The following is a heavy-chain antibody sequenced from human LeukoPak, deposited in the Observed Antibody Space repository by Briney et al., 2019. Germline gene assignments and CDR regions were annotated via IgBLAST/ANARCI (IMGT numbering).Heavy chain of an antibody. CDR1: GFTFSSYG. D-gene: IGHD3-22*01. V-gene: IGHV3-33*01. CDR3: AREPPEDYYDNPYIDY. CDR2: IWYDRSNK. J-gene: IGHJ4*02. Sequence: PGRSLRLSCAASGFTFSSYGMHWVRQAPGKGLEWVAVIWYDRSNKYYADSVKGRFTISRDNSKNTLYLQMNSLRAEDTAVYYCAREPPEDYYDNPYIDYWGQGTLVTISS.